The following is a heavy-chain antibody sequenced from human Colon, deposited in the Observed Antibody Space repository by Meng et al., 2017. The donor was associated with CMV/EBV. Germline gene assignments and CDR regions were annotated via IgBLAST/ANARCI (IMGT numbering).Heavy chain of an antibody. CDR2: ITYSGGTT. J-gene: IGHJ4*02. CDR3: AKEYYYASSGYQPPYFDY. CDR1: TFPSSA. V-gene: IGHV3-23*01. Sequence: TFPSSAMSWVRQAPGKGLEWVSAITYSGGTTYYAGSVKGRFTISRDNSKNTLYLQMNSLRAEDTAVYYCAKEYYYASSGYQPPYFDYWGQGTLVTVSS. D-gene: IGHD3-22*01.